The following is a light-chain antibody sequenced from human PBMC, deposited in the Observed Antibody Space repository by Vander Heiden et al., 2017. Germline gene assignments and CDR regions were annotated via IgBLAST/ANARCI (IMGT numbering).Light chain of an antibody. V-gene: IGLV2-8*01. Sequence: QSALTQPTAASRSPGHSFTISCTGASSDVCTYNYVSWYQQHPCKAPKLMIYEVSKRPSGVPDRFSGSKSGNTASLTFSGLQPEDEADYYCSSYSVSNTYVFGTVTKVTVL. CDR1: SSDVCTYNY. J-gene: IGLJ1*01. CDR2: EVS. CDR3: SSYSVSNTYV.